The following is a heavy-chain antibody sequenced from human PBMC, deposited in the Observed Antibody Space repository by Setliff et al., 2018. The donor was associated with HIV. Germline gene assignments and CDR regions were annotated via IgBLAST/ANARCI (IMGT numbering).Heavy chain of an antibody. CDR1: GYTLTTYG. CDR3: ERVGSYWSTFDY. J-gene: IGHJ4*02. D-gene: IGHD2-8*02. CDR2: INTETGNP. Sequence: ASVKVSCKASGYTLTTYGISWVRQAPGQGPEWMGWINTETGNPMYAQGFRGRLVFSLDASVNTAYLQINSLKAEDTAMYYCERVGSYWSTFDYWGQGALVTVSS. V-gene: IGHV7-4-1*02.